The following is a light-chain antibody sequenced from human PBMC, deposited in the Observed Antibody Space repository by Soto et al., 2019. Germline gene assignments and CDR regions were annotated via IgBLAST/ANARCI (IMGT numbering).Light chain of an antibody. CDR1: SSDVGGYNY. CDR2: EVT. J-gene: IGLJ1*01. Sequence: QSVLTQPASVSGSPGQSITISCTGTSSDVGGYNYVCWYQHHPGKAPKLMIYEVTTRPSGISNRFSGSKSGNTASLTISGLQAEDEADYYCSSYTSRTTFPWVFGTGTKLTVL. V-gene: IGLV2-14*01. CDR3: SSYTSRTTFPWV.